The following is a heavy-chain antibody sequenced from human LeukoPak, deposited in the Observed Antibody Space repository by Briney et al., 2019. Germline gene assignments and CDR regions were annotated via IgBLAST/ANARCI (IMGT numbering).Heavy chain of an antibody. CDR2: MFYSGST. Sequence: ASETLSLTCTVSGGSISNRNYYWGWIRQPPGKGLEWIGSMFYSGSTYFNPSLKSRVTISVDTSKNQFSLKLSSVTAADTAVYYCAREGDYYDTPAVGDAFDIWGQGTMVTVSS. J-gene: IGHJ3*02. D-gene: IGHD3-22*01. V-gene: IGHV4-39*02. CDR1: GGSISNRNYY. CDR3: AREGDYYDTPAVGDAFDI.